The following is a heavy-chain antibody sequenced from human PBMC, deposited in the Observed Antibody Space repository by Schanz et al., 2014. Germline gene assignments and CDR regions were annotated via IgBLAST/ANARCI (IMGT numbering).Heavy chain of an antibody. D-gene: IGHD1-26*01. V-gene: IGHV3-64*04. CDR3: ARDHTTESYYSAGPPIDY. J-gene: IGHJ4*02. CDR2: ISHDGYST. Sequence: VQLVESGGGLVQPGGSLRLSCAASGFTFSTSTMHWVRQAPGKGLEYVSAISHDGYSTYYADSVKGRFTISRDNSKNTLFLQMNSLRAEDTAVYYCARDHTTESYYSAGPPIDYWGQGTLLTVSS. CDR1: GFTFSTST.